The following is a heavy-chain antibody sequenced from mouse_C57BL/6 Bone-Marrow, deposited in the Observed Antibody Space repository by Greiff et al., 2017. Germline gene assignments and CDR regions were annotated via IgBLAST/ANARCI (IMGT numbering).Heavy chain of an antibody. Sequence: QVQLKESGPELVRPGASVKISCKAPGYTFTSHWMQWVRQRPGQGLEWIGEIFPGSGSTYYNEKFKGKATLTVDTSSSTAYMQLSSLTSEDSAVYYCARWGLFITTVVEAMDYWGQGTSVTVSS. V-gene: IGHV1-56*01. D-gene: IGHD1-1*01. CDR3: ARWGLFITTVVEAMDY. CDR1: GYTFTSHW. J-gene: IGHJ4*01. CDR2: IFPGSGST.